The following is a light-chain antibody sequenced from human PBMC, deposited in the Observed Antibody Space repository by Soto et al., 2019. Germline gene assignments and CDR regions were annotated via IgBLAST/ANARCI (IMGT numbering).Light chain of an antibody. Sequence: QSALTQPPSASGTPGQRVTISCSGSSSNIGSNTVNWYQQLPGSAPKLLMYSTNQRPSGVPDRFSGSKSGTSASLAISGLQSEDEADYYCAAWDGSLNVVLFGGWTKLTVL. CDR1: SSNIGSNT. CDR3: AAWDGSLNVVL. CDR2: STN. V-gene: IGLV1-44*01. J-gene: IGLJ2*01.